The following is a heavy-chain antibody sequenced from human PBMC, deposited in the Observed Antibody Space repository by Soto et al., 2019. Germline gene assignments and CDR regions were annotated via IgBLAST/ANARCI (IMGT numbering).Heavy chain of an antibody. CDR2: ISYDGSNK. CDR1: GFTFSTYD. J-gene: IGHJ3*02. CDR3: AKDRYDSSGYPDALAI. V-gene: IGHV3-30*18. Sequence: GGSLRLSCAASGFTFSTYDMHWVRLAPGKGLEWVAVISYDGSNKYYADSVKGRFTISRDNSKNTLCLQMNSLRAEDTAVYYCAKDRYDSSGYPDALAIWGQGTMVTVSS. D-gene: IGHD3-22*01.